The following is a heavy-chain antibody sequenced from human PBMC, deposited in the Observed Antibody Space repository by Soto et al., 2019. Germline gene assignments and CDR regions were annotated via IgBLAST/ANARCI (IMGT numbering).Heavy chain of an antibody. CDR2: IYHSGST. CDR1: GGSISSGGYS. CDR3: ARARSGSTYYYDSSGYPTDAFDI. Sequence: QLQLQESGSGLVKPSQTLSLTCAVSGGSISSGGYSWSWIRQPPGKGLEWIGYIYHSGSTYYNPSLKSRVTISVDRSKNQFSLKLSSVTAADTAVYYCARARSGSTYYYDSSGYPTDAFDIWGQGTMVTVSS. J-gene: IGHJ3*02. D-gene: IGHD3-22*01. V-gene: IGHV4-30-2*01.